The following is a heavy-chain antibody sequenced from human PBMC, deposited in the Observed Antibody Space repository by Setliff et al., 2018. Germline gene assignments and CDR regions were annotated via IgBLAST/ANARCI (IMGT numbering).Heavy chain of an antibody. CDR1: GDTFRSYG. CDR3: ARAGRNNYDSSGYYYDLYYYNYMDV. CDR2: TIPMFGST. V-gene: IGHV1-69*05. J-gene: IGHJ6*03. Sequence: SVKVSCKASGDTFRSYGISWVRQAPGQGLEWMGGTIPMFGSTSYAQKFQGRFTIITDESTTTAYMELSSLGSEDTAVYYCARAGRNNYDSSGYYYDLYYYNYMDVWGKGTTVTVSS. D-gene: IGHD3-22*01.